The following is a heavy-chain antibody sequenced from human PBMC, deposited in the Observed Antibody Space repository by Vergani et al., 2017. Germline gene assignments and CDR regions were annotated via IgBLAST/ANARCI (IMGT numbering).Heavy chain of an antibody. CDR2: VSPYNDNT. Sequence: QSQLVQSGDEVKKPGASVKVSCKTSGYSFINYGISWVRQAPGQGLEGLGWVSPYNDNTNYEQKIQGRVTMTTDTTTRTAYLKLRSLRFDDTDVYYCAREDLYDNLRPTYRPPTYYCMGVWGQGTQVTVAS. CDR1: GYSFINYG. J-gene: IGHJ6*02. CDR3: AREDLYDNLRPTYRPPTYYCMGV. V-gene: IGHV1-18*01. D-gene: IGHD2/OR15-2a*01.